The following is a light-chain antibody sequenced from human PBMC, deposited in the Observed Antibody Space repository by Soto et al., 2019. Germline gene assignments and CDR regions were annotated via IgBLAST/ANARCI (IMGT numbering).Light chain of an antibody. Sequence: DIQMTQSPSSLSASVGDRVTITCRASQSLSSYLNWYQQKPGKAPKLLIYAASSLQSGVPSRFSGGGSWTDFSLTISSLEPDEFASYDWQQSYSTAWTFGQGTKVESK. CDR2: AAS. CDR3: QQSYSTAWT. V-gene: IGKV1-39*01. J-gene: IGKJ1*01. CDR1: QSLSSY.